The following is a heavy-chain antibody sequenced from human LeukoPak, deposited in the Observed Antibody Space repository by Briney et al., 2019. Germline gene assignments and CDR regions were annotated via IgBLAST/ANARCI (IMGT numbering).Heavy chain of an antibody. V-gene: IGHV3-66*01. CDR1: GVSVSSNY. D-gene: IGHD3-16*01. CDR3: AGSYVVRAFDY. J-gene: IGHJ4*02. Sequence: GGTLRLSCAASGVSVSSNYMNWVCQAPGQGLEWVSVIYSGGSTYYADSVKDRFTISRDNSKNTLYLQMNTLRAQDTAVYYCAGSYVVRAFDYWGQGTLVTASS. CDR2: IYSGGST.